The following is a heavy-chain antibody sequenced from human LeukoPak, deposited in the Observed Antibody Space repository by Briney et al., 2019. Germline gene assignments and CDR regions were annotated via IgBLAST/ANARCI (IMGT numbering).Heavy chain of an antibody. D-gene: IGHD4-11*01. CDR2: INSDGSST. V-gene: IGHV3-74*01. CDR1: GFTFSSYW. CDR3: ARGSDSNYPGY. J-gene: IGHJ4*02. Sequence: GGSLRLSCAASGFTFSSYWMHWVRQAPGKGVVWVSRINSDGSSTIYADSVKGRFTISRDNAKNKLYLQMTSLRAEDTAVYYCARGSDSNYPGYWGQGTLVTVSS.